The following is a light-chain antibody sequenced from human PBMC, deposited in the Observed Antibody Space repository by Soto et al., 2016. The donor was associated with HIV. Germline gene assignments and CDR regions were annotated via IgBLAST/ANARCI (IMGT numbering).Light chain of an antibody. CDR1: QSLLHSDGKTY. V-gene: IGKV2D-29*01. J-gene: IGKJ1*01. CDR2: EVS. Sequence: DIVMTQTPLSLSVTPGQPASISCKSSQSLLHSDGKTYLYWYLQKAGQPPQLLIDEVSNRFSGVPERFSGSGSGTDFTLKISRVEAEDVGVYYCMQSIQLPWTFGQGTKVDIK. CDR3: MQSIQLPWT.